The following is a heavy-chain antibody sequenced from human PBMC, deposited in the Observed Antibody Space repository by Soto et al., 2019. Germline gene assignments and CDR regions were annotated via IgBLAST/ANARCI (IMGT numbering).Heavy chain of an antibody. V-gene: IGHV3-30*18. D-gene: IGHD6-19*01. CDR1: GFTFSSYG. CDR3: AKDLRPYSSGWYLFDY. Sequence: QVQLVESGGGVVQPGRSLRLSCAASGFTFSSYGMHWVRQAPGKGLEWVAVISYDGSNKYYADSVKGRFTISRDNSKNTLYLQMNSLRAEDTAVYYCAKDLRPYSSGWYLFDYWGQGTLVTVSS. CDR2: ISYDGSNK. J-gene: IGHJ4*02.